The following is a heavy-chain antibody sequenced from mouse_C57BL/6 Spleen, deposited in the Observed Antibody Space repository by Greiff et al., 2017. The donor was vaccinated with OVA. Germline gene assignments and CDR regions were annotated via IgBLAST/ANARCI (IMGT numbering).Heavy chain of an antibody. CDR2: ISGGGGNT. J-gene: IGHJ4*01. V-gene: IGHV5-9*01. CDR1: GFTFSSYT. CDR3: ARHVGDDYDGYAMDY. D-gene: IGHD2-4*01. Sequence: EVKLVESGGGLVKPGGSLKLSCAASGFTFSSYTMSWVRQTPEKRLEWVATISGGGGNTYYPDSVKGRFTISRDNAKNTLYLQMSSLRSEDTALYYCARHVGDDYDGYAMDYWGQGTSVTVSS.